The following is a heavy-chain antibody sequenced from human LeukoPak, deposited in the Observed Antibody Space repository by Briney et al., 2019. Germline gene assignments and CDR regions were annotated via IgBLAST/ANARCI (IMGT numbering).Heavy chain of an antibody. CDR2: FDPEDGET. CDR1: GYTLTELS. J-gene: IGHJ4*02. D-gene: IGHD4-23*01. V-gene: IGHV1-24*01. Sequence: ASVKVSCKVSGYTLTELSMHWVRQAPGKGLEWMGGFDPEDGETIYAQKFQGRVTITRDTSATTAHMELSSLRSEDTAVYYCARNAVGKTDFDYWGQGTLVTVSS. CDR3: ARNAVGKTDFDY.